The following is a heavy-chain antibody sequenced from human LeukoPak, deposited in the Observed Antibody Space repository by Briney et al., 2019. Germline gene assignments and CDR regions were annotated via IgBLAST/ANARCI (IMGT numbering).Heavy chain of an antibody. CDR1: GFTFSSYA. J-gene: IGHJ4*02. CDR3: ARDTDYYGIGYFDY. V-gene: IGHV3-23*01. CDR2: ISGSAGST. D-gene: IGHD3-10*01. Sequence: GGSLRLSCAASGFTFSSYAMSWVRQAPGKGLEWVSAISGSAGSTYYADSVKGRFTISRDNAKNSLYLQMNSLRAEDTAVYYCARDTDYYGIGYFDYWGQGTLVTVSS.